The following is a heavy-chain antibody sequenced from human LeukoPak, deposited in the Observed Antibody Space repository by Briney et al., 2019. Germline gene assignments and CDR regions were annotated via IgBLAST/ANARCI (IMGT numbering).Heavy chain of an antibody. CDR3: ARCLYSSGWETGAFDI. CDR1: GGSISSSSYY. V-gene: IGHV4-61*05. CDR2: IYYSGST. D-gene: IGHD6-19*01. Sequence: SSETLSLTCTVSGGSISSSSYYWGWIRQPPGKGLEWIGYIYYSGSTNYNPSLKSRVTISVDTSKNQFSLKLSSVTAADTAVYYCARCLYSSGWETGAFDIWGQGTMVTVSS. J-gene: IGHJ3*02.